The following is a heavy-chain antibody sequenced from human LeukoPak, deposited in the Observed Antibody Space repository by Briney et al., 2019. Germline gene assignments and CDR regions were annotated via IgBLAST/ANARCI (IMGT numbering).Heavy chain of an antibody. CDR3: ARVDTSGLYLRIDY. V-gene: IGHV3-48*01. J-gene: IGHJ4*02. CDR2: ISIGSGTM. Sequence: GGSVRLFCAACGFTLNTYSFKWVHQAPRKGLEWMSYISIGSGTMYCADYVKGRFTISRHNANNSLYLQMNTLRAEDTPVYYCARVDTSGLYLRIDYWGQRTLVTVSS. D-gene: IGHD3-22*01. CDR1: GFTLNTYS.